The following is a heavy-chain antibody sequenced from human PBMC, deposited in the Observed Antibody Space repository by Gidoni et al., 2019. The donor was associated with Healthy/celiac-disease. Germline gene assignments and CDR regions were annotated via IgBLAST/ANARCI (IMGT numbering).Heavy chain of an antibody. V-gene: IGHV1-2*04. CDR1: GYTFTGYY. D-gene: IGHD3-10*01. CDR3: AREGPLYYYGSGSADY. J-gene: IGHJ4*02. Sequence: QVQLVQSGAEVKKPGASVKVSCKASGYTFTGYYMHWVRQAPGQGLEWMGWINPNSGGTNYAQKFQGWVTMTRDTSISTAYMELSRLRSDDTAVYYCAREGPLYYYGSGSADYWGQGTLVTVSS. CDR2: INPNSGGT.